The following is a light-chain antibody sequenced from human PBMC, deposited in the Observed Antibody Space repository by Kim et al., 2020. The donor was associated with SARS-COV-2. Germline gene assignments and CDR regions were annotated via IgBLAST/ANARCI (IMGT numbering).Light chain of an antibody. CDR1: QDISNF. V-gene: IGKV1-27*01. J-gene: IGKJ1*01. CDR2: ATS. CDR3: QKYDSAPWT. Sequence: ASGGDEVTITCRASQDISNFLAWYQQKPGKAPKLLIYATSTLQSGVPSRFRGSRSGTDFTLVITRLQPEDVATYYCQKYDSAPWTFGQGTKVDIK.